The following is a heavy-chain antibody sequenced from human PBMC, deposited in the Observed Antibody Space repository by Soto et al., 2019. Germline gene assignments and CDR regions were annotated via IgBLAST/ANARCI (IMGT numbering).Heavy chain of an antibody. CDR2: TDADGSST. V-gene: IGHV3-74*01. CDR3: ARASVRICSSTSCYTEPRGMDV. D-gene: IGHD2-2*02. Sequence: HPGGSLRLSCGASAFTFSSYWMHWVRQAPGKGLVWVSRTDADGSSTSYADSVKGRFTISRDNAKNTLYLQLNSLRAEDTAVYYCARASVRICSSTSCYTEPRGMDVWGQGTTVTVSS. J-gene: IGHJ6*02. CDR1: AFTFSSYW.